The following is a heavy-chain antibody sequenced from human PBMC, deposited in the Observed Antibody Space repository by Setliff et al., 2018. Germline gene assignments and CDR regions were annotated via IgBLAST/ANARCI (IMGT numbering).Heavy chain of an antibody. CDR2: MNPNSGNT. V-gene: IGHV1-8*02. CDR1: GYTFTSYD. Sequence: ASVKVSCKAPGYTFTSYDINWVRQATGQGLEWMGWMNPNSGNTGYAQKFQGRVTMTRNTSISTAYMDLSSLRSEDTAVYYCASHGGNSLSIYYWGQGTLVTVSS. D-gene: IGHD2-21*02. CDR3: ASHGGNSLSIYY. J-gene: IGHJ4*02.